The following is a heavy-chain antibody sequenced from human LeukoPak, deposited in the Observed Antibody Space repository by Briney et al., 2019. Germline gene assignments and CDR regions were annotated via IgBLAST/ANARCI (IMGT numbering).Heavy chain of an antibody. D-gene: IGHD6-19*01. J-gene: IGHJ4*02. Sequence: SETLSLTCTVSCGSISSYYWSWIRQPPGKGLEWIGYIYYSGSTNYNPSLKSRVTISVDTSKNQFSLKLSSVTAADTAVYYCARDLRIAVAGTGAGYWGQGTLVTVSS. CDR2: IYYSGST. CDR1: CGSISSYY. V-gene: IGHV4-59*01. CDR3: ARDLRIAVAGTGAGY.